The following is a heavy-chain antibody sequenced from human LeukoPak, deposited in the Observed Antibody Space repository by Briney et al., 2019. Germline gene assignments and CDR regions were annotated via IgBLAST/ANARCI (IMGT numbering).Heavy chain of an antibody. J-gene: IGHJ4*02. V-gene: IGHV4-59*08. D-gene: IGHD6-13*01. Sequence: PSETLSLTCTVSGGSIRRYYWSWIRQPPGKGLEWIGYIHYTGSTNYNPSLKSRVTISVDTSKNQFSLQLSSVTATDTAVYFCARLTSSWYPDYWGQGTLVTVSS. CDR1: GGSIRRYY. CDR2: IHYTGST. CDR3: ARLTSSWYPDY.